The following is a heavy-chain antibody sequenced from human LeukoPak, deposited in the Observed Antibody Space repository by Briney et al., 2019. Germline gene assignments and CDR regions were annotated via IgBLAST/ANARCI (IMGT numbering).Heavy chain of an antibody. CDR3: AKYYGDYYYYYYMDV. CDR1: GFTFSSYS. Sequence: GGSLRLSCAASGFTFSSYSMNWVRQAPGKGLEWISSISSSSSSIYYADSVKGRFTISRDNARDSLYLQMNSLRAEDTAVYYCAKYYGDYYYYYYMDVWGKGTTVTVSS. CDR2: ISSSSSSI. D-gene: IGHD4-17*01. J-gene: IGHJ6*03. V-gene: IGHV3-48*01.